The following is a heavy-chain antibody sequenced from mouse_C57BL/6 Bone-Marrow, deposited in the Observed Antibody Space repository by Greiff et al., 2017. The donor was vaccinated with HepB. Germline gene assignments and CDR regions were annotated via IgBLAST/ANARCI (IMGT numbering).Heavy chain of an antibody. CDR2: IRNKANNHAT. CDR3: TRQGSSFWFAY. D-gene: IGHD1-1*01. V-gene: IGHV6-6*01. CDR1: GFTFSDAW. J-gene: IGHJ3*01. Sequence: EVHLVESGGGLVQPGGSMKLSCAASGFTFSDAWMDWVRQSPEKGLEWVAEIRNKANNHATYYAESVKGRFTISRDDSKSSVYLQMNSLRAEDTGIYYCTRQGSSFWFAYWGQGTLVTVSA.